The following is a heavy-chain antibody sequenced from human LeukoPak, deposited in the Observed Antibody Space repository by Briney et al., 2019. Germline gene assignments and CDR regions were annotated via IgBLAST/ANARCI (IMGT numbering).Heavy chain of an antibody. V-gene: IGHV1-69*04. Sequence: PVKVSCKTSGDTFRSYGISWVRQAPGQGLEWMGRIIPIVGSTNYAEKLQGRVTITADKSTSTVYMELSSLRSEDTAVYYCARHYGGLDDYWGQGTLIIV. CDR3: ARHYGGLDDY. CDR2: IIPIVGST. CDR1: GDTFRSYG. D-gene: IGHD4-23*01. J-gene: IGHJ4*02.